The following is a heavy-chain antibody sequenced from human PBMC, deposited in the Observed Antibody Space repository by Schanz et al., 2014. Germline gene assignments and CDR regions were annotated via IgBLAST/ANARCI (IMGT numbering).Heavy chain of an antibody. V-gene: IGHV1-2*06. D-gene: IGHD3-9*01. J-gene: IGHJ3*02. CDR3: ARDYYDILTGYPYDTFDI. Sequence: QVLLVQSGAEVKKPGASVKVSCKASGYRFIGYYVHWVRQAPGQGLEWMGRVSPYSGDTNYAQKFQGRVTMTRDTSISTAYMELRRLRSDDTAVYYCARDYYDILTGYPYDTFDIWGQGTMVTVSS. CDR2: VSPYSGDT. CDR1: GYRFIGYY.